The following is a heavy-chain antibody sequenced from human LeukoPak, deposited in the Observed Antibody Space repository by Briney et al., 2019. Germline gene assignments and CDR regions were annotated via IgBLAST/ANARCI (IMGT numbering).Heavy chain of an antibody. CDR2: ISGSGGST. CDR1: GFTFSSYA. CDR3: AKASPYCSGGSCYLYDY. Sequence: GGSLRLSCAASGFTFSSYAMSWVRQAPGKGLEWVSAISGSGGSTYCADSVKGRFTISRDNSKNTLYLQMNSLRAEDTAVYYCAKASPYCSGGSCYLYDYWGQGTLVTVSS. J-gene: IGHJ4*02. V-gene: IGHV3-23*01. D-gene: IGHD2-15*01.